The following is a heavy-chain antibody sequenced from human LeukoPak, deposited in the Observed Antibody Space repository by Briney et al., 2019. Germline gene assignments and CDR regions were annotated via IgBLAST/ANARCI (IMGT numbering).Heavy chain of an antibody. CDR2: IYSGGST. D-gene: IGHD6-19*01. Sequence: GGSLRLSCAASGFTVSSNYMSWVRQAPGKGLEWVSVIYSGGSTYYADSVKGRFTISRDNAKNSLFLQMNSLRAEDTAVYYCAAAGYSSAWYSPNWGQGTLVTVSS. CDR1: GFTVSSNY. J-gene: IGHJ4*02. CDR3: AAAGYSSAWYSPN. V-gene: IGHV3-53*01.